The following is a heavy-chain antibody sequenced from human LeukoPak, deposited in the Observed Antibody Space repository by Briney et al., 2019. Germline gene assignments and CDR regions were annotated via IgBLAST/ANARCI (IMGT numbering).Heavy chain of an antibody. CDR1: GVSISSAAYY. CDR2: IYTSGST. D-gene: IGHD3-10*01. Sequence: SETLSLTCTVSGVSISSAAYYWSWIRQPAGKGLEWIGRIYTSGSTNYNPSLKSRVTLSVDTSKNQFSLRLSSVTAADTAVYYCARDGLIMVRGVILGNWGQGTLVTVSS. V-gene: IGHV4-61*02. J-gene: IGHJ4*02. CDR3: ARDGLIMVRGVILGN.